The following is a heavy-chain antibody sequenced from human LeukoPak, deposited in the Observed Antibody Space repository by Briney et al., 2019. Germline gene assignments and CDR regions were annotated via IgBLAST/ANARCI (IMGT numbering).Heavy chain of an antibody. CDR2: IKEDGSEK. D-gene: IGHD6-13*01. V-gene: IGHV3-7*01. Sequence: GGSLRLSCAASGFSFTNYWMKWVRQAPGKGLEWVANIKEDGSEKHYVDSVKGRFTISRDNAKNSLFLQMNSLRVEDTAVYYCARDSGFIAEWGQGTLVTVSS. CDR1: GFSFTNYW. CDR3: ARDSGFIAE. J-gene: IGHJ4*02.